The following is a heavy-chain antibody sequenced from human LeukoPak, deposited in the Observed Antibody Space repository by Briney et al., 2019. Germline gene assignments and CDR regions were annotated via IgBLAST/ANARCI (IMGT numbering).Heavy chain of an antibody. CDR2: ISWNSGSI. J-gene: IGHJ4*02. V-gene: IGHV3-9*01. Sequence: PGGSLRLSCAASGFTFDDYAMHWVRQAPGKGLEWVSGISWNSGSIGYADSVKGRFTISRDNAKNSLYLQMNSLRAEDTALYYCAKSRGAHIVVVTAIRQPNLFDYWGQGTLVTVSS. CDR1: GFTFDDYA. CDR3: AKSRGAHIVVVTAIRQPNLFDY. D-gene: IGHD2-21*02.